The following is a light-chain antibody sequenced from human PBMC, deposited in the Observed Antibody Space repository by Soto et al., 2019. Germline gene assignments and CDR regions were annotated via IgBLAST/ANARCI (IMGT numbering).Light chain of an antibody. J-gene: IGLJ1*01. CDR2: EIN. V-gene: IGLV2-8*01. CDR3: SSFAGSNNFPYG. Sequence: SVLTQPPSASGSPGKSVTISCTGNSSDVGAYDYVSWYQQHPGKAPKLMIYEINKRPSGVPDRFAGSKSGNTASLTVSGLQAEDAADYYCSSFAGSNNFPYGFGTGTKLTVL. CDR1: SSDVGAYDY.